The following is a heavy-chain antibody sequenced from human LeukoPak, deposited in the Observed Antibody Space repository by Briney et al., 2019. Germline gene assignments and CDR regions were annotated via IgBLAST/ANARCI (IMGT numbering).Heavy chain of an antibody. J-gene: IGHJ4*02. CDR3: ARGRFSSG. Sequence: SETLSLTCAVYGGSFSGYYWSWIRQPPGKGLEWIGEINHGGSTNYNPSLKSRVTISVDTSKNQFSLKLSSVTAADTAVYYCARGRFSSGWGQGTLVTVSS. CDR1: GGSFSGYY. V-gene: IGHV4-34*01. D-gene: IGHD6-19*01. CDR2: INHGGST.